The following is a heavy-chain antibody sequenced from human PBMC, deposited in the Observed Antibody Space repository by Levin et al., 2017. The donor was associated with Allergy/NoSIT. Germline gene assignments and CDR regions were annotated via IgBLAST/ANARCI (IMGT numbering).Heavy chain of an antibody. CDR1: GGSVNSAYYY. CDR2: IYYSGTT. J-gene: IGHJ4*02. CDR3: ARARGGGRTGWNSDYFDY. Sequence: PSETLSLTCTVSGGSVNSAYYYWTWIRQPPGRGLEWIGYIYYSGTTNYNPSLKSRLTISVDTSKNQFSLKLSSVTAADTAGYFCARARGGGRTGWNSDYFDYWGQGTLVTVSS. D-gene: IGHD1-7*01. V-gene: IGHV4-61*01.